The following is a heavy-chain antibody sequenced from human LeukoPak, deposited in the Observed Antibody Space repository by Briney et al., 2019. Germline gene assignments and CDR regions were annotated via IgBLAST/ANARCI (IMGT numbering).Heavy chain of an antibody. D-gene: IGHD5-12*01. Sequence: ASVKVSCKASGYTFTAYFMYWVRQAPGQGLEWMGWINPNSGGTNYAQKFQGRVTMTRDTSISTAYMELSRLRSDDTAVYYCARGRGRVAMGLPYWGQGTLVTVSS. V-gene: IGHV1-2*02. J-gene: IGHJ4*02. CDR3: ARGRGRVAMGLPY. CDR1: GYTFTAYF. CDR2: INPNSGGT.